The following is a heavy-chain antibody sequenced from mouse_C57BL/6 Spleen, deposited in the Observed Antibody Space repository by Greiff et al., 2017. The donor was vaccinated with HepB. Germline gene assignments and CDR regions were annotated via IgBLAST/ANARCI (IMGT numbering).Heavy chain of an antibody. CDR2: IDPSDSYT. D-gene: IGHD1-1*01. V-gene: IGHV1-59*01. Sequence: VQLQQPGAELVRPGTSVKLSCKASGYTFTSYWMHWVKQRPGQGPEWIGVIDPSDSYTNYNQKFKGKATLTVDTSSSTAYMQLSSLTSEDSAVYYCASPHYYGSSYYAMDYWGQGTSVTVSS. J-gene: IGHJ4*01. CDR3: ASPHYYGSSYYAMDY. CDR1: GYTFTSYW.